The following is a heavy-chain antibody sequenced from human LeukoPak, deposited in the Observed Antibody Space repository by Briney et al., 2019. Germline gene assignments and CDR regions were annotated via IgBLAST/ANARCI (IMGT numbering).Heavy chain of an antibody. J-gene: IGHJ4*02. CDR3: ARRLAYGDSADY. CDR1: GFTIRSNY. D-gene: IGHD4-17*01. Sequence: TGGSLRLSCAASGFTIRSNYMSWVRQTPGKGLEWVSVIYPDGTTYYADSVKGRFTISRDNSKNTLYLQMNSLRAEDTAVYYCARRLAYGDSADYWGQGTLVTVSS. CDR2: IYPDGTT. V-gene: IGHV3-53*01.